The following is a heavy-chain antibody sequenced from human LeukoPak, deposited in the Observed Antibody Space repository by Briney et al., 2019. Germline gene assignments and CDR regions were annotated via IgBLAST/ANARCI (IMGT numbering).Heavy chain of an antibody. J-gene: IGHJ4*02. Sequence: GGSLRLSCSASGFTFSNYAMTWVRQAPEQGLEWVSTISRSGDKTYYAASVKGRFTISRDNSKNTLYLQMNSLRAADTAIYYCARFCGPSTCYSGFDSWGQGTLVTVSS. CDR3: ARFCGPSTCYSGFDS. CDR2: ISRSGDKT. CDR1: GFTFSNYA. V-gene: IGHV3-23*01. D-gene: IGHD2-15*01.